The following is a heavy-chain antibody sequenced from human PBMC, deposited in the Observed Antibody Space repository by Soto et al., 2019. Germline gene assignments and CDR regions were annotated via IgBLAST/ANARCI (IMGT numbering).Heavy chain of an antibody. CDR3: ARLVDGYPGY. J-gene: IGHJ4*02. D-gene: IGHD5-12*01. CDR2: IFTGDSDT. CDR1: GYTFTSQW. Sequence: PGESLKISCKASGYTFTSQWIGWVRQKPGKGLEWMGLIFTGDSDTRYSPSFQGQVTISADKSISTAFLQWSSLKASDTAMYYCARLVDGYPGYWGQGTLVTVSS. V-gene: IGHV5-51*01.